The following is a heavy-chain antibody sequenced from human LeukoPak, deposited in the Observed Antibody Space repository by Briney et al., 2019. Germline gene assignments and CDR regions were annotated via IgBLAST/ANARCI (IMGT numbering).Heavy chain of an antibody. CDR2: ISGSADAT. CDR3: AKDRAYSSNWPDY. V-gene: IGHV3-23*01. J-gene: IGHJ4*02. Sequence: GGSLRLSCAASGFTFSNYAMSWVRQAPGKGLEWVSAISGSADATYYTDSVKGRFTISRDNSKNTLYLQMNSLRAEDTAVYYCAKDRAYSSNWPDYWGQGTLVTVSS. D-gene: IGHD6-13*01. CDR1: GFTFSNYA.